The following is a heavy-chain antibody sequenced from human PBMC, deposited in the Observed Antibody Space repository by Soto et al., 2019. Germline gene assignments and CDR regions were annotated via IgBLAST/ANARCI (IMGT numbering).Heavy chain of an antibody. Sequence: QVQLVQSGAEVKKPGASVKVSCKASGYTFTSYDINWVRQATGQGLEWMGWMNPNSGNTGYAQKFQGRVTMTRNTCVSTAYMELSSLRSEDTAVYYCARGHFSYGTSSYYLDYLGQGTQVTVSS. V-gene: IGHV1-8*01. CDR2: MNPNSGNT. D-gene: IGHD3-22*01. J-gene: IGHJ4*02. CDR1: GYTFTSYD. CDR3: ARGHFSYGTSSYYLDY.